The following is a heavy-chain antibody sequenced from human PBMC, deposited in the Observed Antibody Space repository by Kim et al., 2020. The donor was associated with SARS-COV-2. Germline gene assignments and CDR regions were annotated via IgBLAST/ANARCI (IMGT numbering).Heavy chain of an antibody. D-gene: IGHD4-4*01. J-gene: IGHJ3*02. Sequence: ASVKVSCKASEYTFTGYFMHWVRQAPGQGLEWMGWINGKSGDTKYAQNFQGRVSMTRDTSISTAYMELRRLTSDDTAVYYCGRRGGETATVGAFDIWGQGTVVTVSS. CDR3: GRRGGETATVGAFDI. CDR2: INGKSGDT. V-gene: IGHV1-2*02. CDR1: EYTFTGYF.